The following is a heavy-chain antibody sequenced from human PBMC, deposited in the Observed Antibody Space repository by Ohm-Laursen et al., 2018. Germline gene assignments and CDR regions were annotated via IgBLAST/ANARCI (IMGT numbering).Heavy chain of an antibody. CDR1: GGSISSSSYY. J-gene: IGHJ6*02. Sequence: SDTLSLTCPVSGGSISSSSYYWGWIRQPPGKGLEWIGSIYYSGSTYYNPSLKSRVTISVDTSKNQFSLKLSSVTAADTAVYYCARRYDFWSGYPLPYGMDVWGQGTTVTVSS. V-gene: IGHV4-39*01. D-gene: IGHD3-3*01. CDR3: ARRYDFWSGYPLPYGMDV. CDR2: IYYSGST.